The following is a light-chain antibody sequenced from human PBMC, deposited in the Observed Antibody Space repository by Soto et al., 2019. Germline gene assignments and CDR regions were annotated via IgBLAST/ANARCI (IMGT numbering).Light chain of an antibody. CDR1: SSDVGGYDY. Sequence: QSVVTQPASVSGSPGQSITISCTGTSSDVGGYDYVSWYQQNPGKAPRLIIYEVSNRPSGVSNRFSGSKSGNTASLTISGLRAEDEGDYFCSSYTGTSALILFGGGTKVTVL. CDR2: EVS. CDR3: SSYTGTSALIL. V-gene: IGLV2-14*01. J-gene: IGLJ2*01.